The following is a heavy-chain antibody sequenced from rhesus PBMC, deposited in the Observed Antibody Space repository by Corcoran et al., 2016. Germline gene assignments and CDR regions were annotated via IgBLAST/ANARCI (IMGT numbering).Heavy chain of an antibody. J-gene: IGHJ4*01. Sequence: QVQLVQSGGEIKQPGASVKLSCKASGYTFTTYYIHWVRQAPGQGLEWIVLIPPYNGNTGYAQNFQGRITITTDTATGTGYMELSSLRSEDTAVYFCTRAAPPFYFDYWGQGVLVTVSS. D-gene: IGHD2-15*01. V-gene: IGHV1-180*01. CDR2: IPPYNGNT. CDR3: TRAAPPFYFDY. CDR1: GYTFTTYY.